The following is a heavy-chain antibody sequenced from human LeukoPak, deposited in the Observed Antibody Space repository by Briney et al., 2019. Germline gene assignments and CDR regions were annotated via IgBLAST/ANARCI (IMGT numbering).Heavy chain of an antibody. CDR2: IYSGGST. V-gene: IGHV3-53*01. CDR3: ARDITMIVVVIVYGMDV. J-gene: IGHJ6*02. Sequence: GGSLRLSCAASGFAVSSNYMSWVRHAPGKGLEWVSVIYSGGSTYYADSVKGRFTISRDNSKNTLYLQMNSLRAEDTAVYYCARDITMIVVVIVYGMDVWGQGTTVTVSS. D-gene: IGHD3-22*01. CDR1: GFAVSSNY.